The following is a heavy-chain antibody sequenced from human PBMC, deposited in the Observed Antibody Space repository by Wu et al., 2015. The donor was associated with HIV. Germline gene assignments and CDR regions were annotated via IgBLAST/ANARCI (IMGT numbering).Heavy chain of an antibody. V-gene: IGHV1-2*02. CDR3: ARGAIPLSFYYYMDV. CDR2: MNPNSGGT. Sequence: QVRLIQSGAEVRKPGASVKVSCKASGYTFTHYDINWVRQASGQGLEWMGWMNPNSGGTNYAQKFQDRVAMTRDTSINTAYMELSRLRSDDTAVYYCARGAIPLSFYYYMDVWGKGTTVTVSS. J-gene: IGHJ6*03. D-gene: IGHD2-2*02. CDR1: GYTFTHYD.